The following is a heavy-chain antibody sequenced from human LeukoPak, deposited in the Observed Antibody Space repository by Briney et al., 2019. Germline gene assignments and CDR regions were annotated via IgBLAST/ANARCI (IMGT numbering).Heavy chain of an antibody. Sequence: SETLSLTCTVSGGSISSSSYYWGWIRQPPGKGLEWIGSIYYSGSTYYNPSLKSRVTISVDTSKNQFSLKLSSVTAADTAVYYCASPMYYYDSSGYYYGFDYWGQGTLLTVSS. CDR1: GGSISSSSYY. D-gene: IGHD3-22*01. V-gene: IGHV4-39*01. CDR3: ASPMYYYDSSGYYYGFDY. J-gene: IGHJ4*02. CDR2: IYYSGST.